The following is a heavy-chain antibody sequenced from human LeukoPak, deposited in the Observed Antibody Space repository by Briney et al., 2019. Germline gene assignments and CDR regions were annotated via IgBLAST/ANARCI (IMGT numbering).Heavy chain of an antibody. V-gene: IGHV3-48*03. CDR2: ISSGGKTI. CDR3: AREASYYFDD. CDR1: GSTFSSYQ. J-gene: IGHJ4*02. Sequence: PGGSLRLSCAAAGSTFSSYQMMWVRQAPGKGLEWISYISSGGKTIYYADSVRGRFTISRDNAKNSLYLQMNSLRAEDTAVYYCAREASYYFDDWGPGTLVTVSS.